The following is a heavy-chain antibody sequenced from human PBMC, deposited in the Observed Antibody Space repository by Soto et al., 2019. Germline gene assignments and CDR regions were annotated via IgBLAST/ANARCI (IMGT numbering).Heavy chain of an antibody. CDR1: GGSISTSAYY. V-gene: IGHV4-39*01. D-gene: IGHD5-12*01. CDR3: ASRVEGLYSGNDRYYFDY. J-gene: IGHJ4*02. Sequence: TLSLTCTVSGGSISTSAYYWGWIRHPPGKGLEWIGTIYYSGTSYHNPSLKSRVTISVDTSRNQFSLTLTSVTAADTAVYYCASRVEGLYSGNDRYYFDYWGQGTLVTVSS. CDR2: IYYSGTS.